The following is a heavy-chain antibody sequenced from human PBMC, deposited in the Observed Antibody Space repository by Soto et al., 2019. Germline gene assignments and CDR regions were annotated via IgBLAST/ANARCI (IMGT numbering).Heavy chain of an antibody. V-gene: IGHV4-39*01. CDR2: IYYSGIT. CDR1: GFSIGNSSYY. Sequence: XETLCLPCTVSGFSIGNSSYYWGWIRRPPGKGLEWIGTIYYSGITYYNPSLKSRVTISVDTSNNQFSLKLTSVAAADTAVYYCARHGSNWGQGSLVTVSS. CDR3: ARHGSN. J-gene: IGHJ1*01.